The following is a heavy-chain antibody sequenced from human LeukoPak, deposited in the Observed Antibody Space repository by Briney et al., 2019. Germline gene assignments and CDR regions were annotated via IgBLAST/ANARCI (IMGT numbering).Heavy chain of an antibody. J-gene: IGHJ4*02. Sequence: GGSLRLSCSVSGFSFGDYAMSWVRQAPGKGLEWVGFSRSQAYGGTTEYAASVRGRCTISRDYSKSVAFLELNSLKTEDTAVYYCARSALYYDSRGYHCYLDAWGQGTLVTVSS. CDR2: SRSQAYGGTT. CDR3: ARSALYYDSRGYHCYLDA. CDR1: GFSFGDYA. V-gene: IGHV3-49*04. D-gene: IGHD3-22*01.